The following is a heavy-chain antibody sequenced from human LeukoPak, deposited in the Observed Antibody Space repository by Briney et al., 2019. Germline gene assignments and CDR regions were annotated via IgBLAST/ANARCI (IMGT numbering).Heavy chain of an antibody. CDR3: ARAYTDNGDYRDAFDI. CDR2: MNTNTFI. D-gene: IGHD4-17*01. CDR1: GFAFSSYS. V-gene: IGHV3-21*01. Sequence: GGSLRLSCVASGFAFSSYSMIWVRQAPGKGLEWVSSMNTNTFIYYANSVKGRFTISRDNAKNSLYLHMNSLRAEDTAVYYCARAYTDNGDYRDAFDIWGQETMVTVSS. J-gene: IGHJ3*02.